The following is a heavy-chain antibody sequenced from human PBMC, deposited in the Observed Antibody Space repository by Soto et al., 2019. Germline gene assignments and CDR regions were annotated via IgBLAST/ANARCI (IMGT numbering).Heavy chain of an antibody. Sequence: QVQLVQSGAEVKKPGASVRVSCTASGNTFSTDYMHWIRQAPGQGLEWMGVINPTGDSPSYAQKLQGTITMTRDTSQTTYLELPTPTSEHTAVHFCARTILIGPHTVFAYWGPGSLVTVSS. CDR3: ARTILIGPHTVFAY. D-gene: IGHD3-16*02. CDR1: GNTFSTDY. CDR2: INPTGDSP. J-gene: IGHJ4*02. V-gene: IGHV1-46*01.